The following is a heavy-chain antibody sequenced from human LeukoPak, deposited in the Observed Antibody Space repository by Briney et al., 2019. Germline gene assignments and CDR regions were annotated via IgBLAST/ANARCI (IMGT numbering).Heavy chain of an antibody. D-gene: IGHD6-19*01. Sequence: PGGSLRLSCAASGFTFSSYWMSWVRQAPGKGLEWVSVIYSGGSTYYADSVKGRFTISRDNSKNTLYLQMNSLRAEDTAVYYCARGIAVADFGYWGQGTLVTVSS. J-gene: IGHJ4*02. CDR3: ARGIAVADFGY. CDR1: GFTFSSYW. V-gene: IGHV3-66*01. CDR2: IYSGGST.